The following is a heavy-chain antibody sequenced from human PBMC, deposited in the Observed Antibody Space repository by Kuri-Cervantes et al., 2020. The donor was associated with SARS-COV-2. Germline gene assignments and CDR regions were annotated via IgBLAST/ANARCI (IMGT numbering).Heavy chain of an antibody. CDR2: INSDGSST. CDR3: AKVSGNSSGWYEEYYYYGMDV. V-gene: IGHV3-74*01. J-gene: IGHJ6*02. D-gene: IGHD6-19*01. Sequence: GASLKISCAASGFTFDDYAMHGGRQAPGKGLEWVSRINSDGSSTSYADSVKGRFTVSRDNAKNSLYLQMDSLRAEDTAVYYCAKVSGNSSGWYEEYYYYGMDVWGQGTTVTVSS. CDR1: GFTFDDYA.